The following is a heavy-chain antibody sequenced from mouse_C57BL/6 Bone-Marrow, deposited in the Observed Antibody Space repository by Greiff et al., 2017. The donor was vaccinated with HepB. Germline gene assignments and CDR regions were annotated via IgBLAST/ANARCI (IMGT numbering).Heavy chain of an antibody. CDR2: INPNNGGT. V-gene: IGHV1-26*01. D-gene: IGHD1-1*01. CDR1: GYTFTDYY. Sequence: EVQLQQSGPELVKPGASVKISCKASGYTFTDYYMNWVKQSHGKSLEWIGDINPNNGGTSYNQKFKGKATLTVDKSSSTAYMELRSLTSEDSAVYYCARGGGHYGDYAMDYWGQGTSVTVSS. CDR3: ARGGGHYGDYAMDY. J-gene: IGHJ4*01.